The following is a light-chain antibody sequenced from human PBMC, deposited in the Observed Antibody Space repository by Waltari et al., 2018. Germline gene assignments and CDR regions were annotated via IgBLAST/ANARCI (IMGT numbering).Light chain of an antibody. CDR2: PSL. CDR3: QQLKSYPLT. CDR1: QGITGY. Sequence: DIQLTQSPSFLSASVGDRVTITCRASQGITGYVGWYQQKPGKAPKLLIYPSLNLQSGVPSRFSGSGSGTEFTLTISSLQPEDFATYHCQQLKSYPLTFGGGTKVEIK. J-gene: IGKJ4*01. V-gene: IGKV1-9*01.